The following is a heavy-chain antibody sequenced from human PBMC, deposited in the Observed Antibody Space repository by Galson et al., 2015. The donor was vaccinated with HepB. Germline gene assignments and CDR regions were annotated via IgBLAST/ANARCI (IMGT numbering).Heavy chain of an antibody. J-gene: IGHJ3*02. CDR2: IYYSGST. Sequence: LSLTCTVSGGSISSYYWSWIRQPPGKGLEWIGYIYYSGSTNYNPSLKSRVTISVDTSKNQFSLKLSSVTAADTAVYYCARVGRYSVVRDAFDIWGQGTMVTVSS. CDR1: GGSISSYY. D-gene: IGHD1-26*01. CDR3: ARVGRYSVVRDAFDI. V-gene: IGHV4-59*01.